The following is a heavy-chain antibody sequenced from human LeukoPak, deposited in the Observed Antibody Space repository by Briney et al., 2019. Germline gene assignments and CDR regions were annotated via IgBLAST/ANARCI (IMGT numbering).Heavy chain of an antibody. CDR3: AKGGKWDVTPFDY. V-gene: IGHV3-23*01. CDR1: GFTFNTYT. J-gene: IGHJ4*02. CDR2: ISGGGGST. D-gene: IGHD1-26*01. Sequence: GGSLRLSCAASGFTFNTYTMNWVRQAPGKGLEWVSTISGGGGSTYYADSVKGRFTISRDNSKNTLYLQVNSLRAEDTAVYYCAKGGKWDVTPFDYWGQGTLVTVSS.